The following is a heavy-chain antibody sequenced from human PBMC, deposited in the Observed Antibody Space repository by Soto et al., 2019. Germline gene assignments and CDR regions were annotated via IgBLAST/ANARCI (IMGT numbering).Heavy chain of an antibody. CDR1: GGSFSGYY. CDR3: ARAPTLQRAFTY. J-gene: IGHJ4*02. CDR2: INHSGST. Sequence: PSETLSLTCAVYGGSFSGYYWSWIRQPPGKGLEWIGEINHSGSTNYNPSLKSRVTISVDTSRNQFSLRLSSVTAADTAVYYCARAPTLQRAFTYWGQGTLVTV. D-gene: IGHD1-1*01. V-gene: IGHV4-34*01.